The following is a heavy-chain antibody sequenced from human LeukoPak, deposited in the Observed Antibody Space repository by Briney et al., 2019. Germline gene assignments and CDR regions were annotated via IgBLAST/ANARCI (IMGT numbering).Heavy chain of an antibody. CDR3: VRVMELVPATMGAYYYYYMDV. V-gene: IGHV3-74*01. D-gene: IGHD2-2*01. CDR1: GFTISNQW. Sequence: GGSLRLSCAASGFTISNQWMHWVRQAPGKGLVWVSRITTDGRRTDYAASVQGRFTISRDNVKNTLYLQMNTLRPDDTAVYYCVRVMELVPATMGAYYYYYMDVWGKGTTVTVSS. J-gene: IGHJ6*03. CDR2: ITTDGRRT.